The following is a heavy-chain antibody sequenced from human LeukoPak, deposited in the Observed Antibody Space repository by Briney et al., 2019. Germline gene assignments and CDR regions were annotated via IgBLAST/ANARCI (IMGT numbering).Heavy chain of an antibody. CDR2: IYTSGST. CDR1: GGSISSYY. D-gene: IGHD3-16*01. V-gene: IGHV4-4*07. J-gene: IGHJ3*01. CDR3: ARMITFGGVQPHSFEV. Sequence: PSETLSLTCTVSGGSISSYYWSWIRQPAGKGLEWIGRIYTSGSTNYNPSLKSRVTMSVDTSKNQFSLKLRSVTAADTAVYYCARMITFGGVQPHSFEVWGQGTKITVSS.